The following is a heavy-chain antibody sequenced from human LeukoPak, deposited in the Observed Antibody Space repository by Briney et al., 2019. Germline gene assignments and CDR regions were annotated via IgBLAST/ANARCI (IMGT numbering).Heavy chain of an antibody. J-gene: IGHJ4*02. CDR3: AREYSDSYGVIGHFDS. CDR1: ESTFRNFA. D-gene: IGHD2-21*01. V-gene: IGHV3-30-3*01. CDR2: ISFDGVTT. Sequence: SLRLSCAASESTFRNFAMHWVRQTPDKGLEWVALISFDGVTTYYADSVRGRFTISRDNSKNTLFLQMNSLRGEDTAVYYCAREYSDSYGVIGHFDSWGQGTLVPVSS.